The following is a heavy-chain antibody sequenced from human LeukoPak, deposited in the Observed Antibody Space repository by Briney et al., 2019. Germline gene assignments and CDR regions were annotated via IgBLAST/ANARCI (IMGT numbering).Heavy chain of an antibody. CDR3: AKALSGSSYDY. J-gene: IGHJ4*02. V-gene: IGHV3-23*01. D-gene: IGHD6-13*01. CDR1: GFTFINYA. CDR2: ISGSGGST. Sequence: GGSLRLSCAASGFTFINYAMNWVRQAPGKGLEWVSAISGSGGSTYYADSVKGRFTISRDNSKNTLYLQMNSLRAEDTAVYYCAKALSGSSYDYWGQGTLVTVSS.